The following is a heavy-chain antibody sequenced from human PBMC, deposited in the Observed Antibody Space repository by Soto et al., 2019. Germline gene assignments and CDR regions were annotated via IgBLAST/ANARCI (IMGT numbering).Heavy chain of an antibody. CDR1: GFTFSSYA. J-gene: IGHJ4*02. CDR3: AKEGYCSSISCYFDY. CDR2: ISGSGGST. V-gene: IGHV3-23*01. D-gene: IGHD2-2*01. Sequence: GGSLRLSCAASGFTFSSYAMGWVRQAPGKGLEWVSAISGSGGSTYYADSVKGRFTISRDNSKNTLYLQMNSLRAEDTAVYYCAKEGYCSSISCYFDYWGQGTLVTVSS.